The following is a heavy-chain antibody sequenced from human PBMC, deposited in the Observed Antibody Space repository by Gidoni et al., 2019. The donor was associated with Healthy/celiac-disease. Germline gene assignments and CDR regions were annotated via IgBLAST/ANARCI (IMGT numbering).Heavy chain of an antibody. J-gene: IGHJ6*02. CDR3: AKDMGGDYYYYGMDV. CDR1: GFTFDDSA. CDR2: ISWNSGSI. V-gene: IGHV3-9*01. Sequence: EVQLVESGGGLVQPGRSLRRACAASGFTFDDSAMHWVRQAPGKGLEWVSGISWNSGSIGYADSVQGRFTISRNNDKNSQYLQMNSLSAEDTALYYCAKDMGGDYYYYGMDVWGQGTTVTVSS. D-gene: IGHD3-16*01.